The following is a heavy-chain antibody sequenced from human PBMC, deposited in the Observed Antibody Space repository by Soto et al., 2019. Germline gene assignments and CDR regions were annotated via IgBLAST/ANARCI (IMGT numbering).Heavy chain of an antibody. D-gene: IGHD3-22*01. V-gene: IGHV1-2*02. CDR2: VNPNTGGT. CDR1: GYTFSTKY. Sequence: QIQLVQSGAEVKKPGASVKVSCKASGYTFSTKYLHWVRQAPGQGLEWVGWVNPNTGGTRYAQKFQGRVTMTSDTSISTAYMDLSRLTSDDTAVYYCVRIGYYIDFDHWGQGTLVTVSS. CDR3: VRIGYYIDFDH. J-gene: IGHJ4*02.